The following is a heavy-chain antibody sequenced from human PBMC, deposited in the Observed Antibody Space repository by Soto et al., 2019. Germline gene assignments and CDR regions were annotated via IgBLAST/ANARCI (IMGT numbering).Heavy chain of an antibody. CDR2: IYTSGST. D-gene: IGHD6-13*01. CDR1: GGSISSYY. V-gene: IGHV4-4*07. Sequence: QVQLQESGPGLVKPSETLSLTCTVSGGSISSYYWSWIRQPAGKGLAWIGRIYTSGSTNYNPALKSRVTMSLDTSKNQYSLKLSSVTAAETAVYYCARTPRNTDCWYDYWGQGTLVTVSS. J-gene: IGHJ4*02. CDR3: ARTPRNTDCWYDY.